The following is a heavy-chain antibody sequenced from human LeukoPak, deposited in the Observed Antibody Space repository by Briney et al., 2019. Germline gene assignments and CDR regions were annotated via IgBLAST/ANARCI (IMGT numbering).Heavy chain of an antibody. J-gene: IGHJ5*02. CDR2: FDPEDGET. CDR1: GYTLTELS. D-gene: IGHD3-10*01. V-gene: IGHV1-24*01. Sequence: ASVKVSCKVSGYTLTELSMHWVRQAPGKGLEWMGGFDPEDGETIYAQKFQGRVTMTEDTSTDTAYMELSSLRSEVTAVYYCATDLIYLRGFDPWGQGTLVTVSS. CDR3: ATDLIYLRGFDP.